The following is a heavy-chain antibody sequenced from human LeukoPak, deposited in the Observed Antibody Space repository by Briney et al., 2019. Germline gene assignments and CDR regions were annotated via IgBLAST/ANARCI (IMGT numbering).Heavy chain of an antibody. CDR1: GGSISSYY. V-gene: IGHV4-59*01. J-gene: IGHJ4*02. CDR2: IYYSGST. D-gene: IGHD6-13*01. CDR3: ARDRYSSSWRYRATGFDY. Sequence: SETLSLTCTVSGGSISSYYWSWIRQPPGKGLEWIGYIYYSGSTNYNPSLKSRVTISVDTSKNQFSLKLSSVTAADTAVYYCARDRYSSSWRYRATGFDYWGQGTLVTVSS.